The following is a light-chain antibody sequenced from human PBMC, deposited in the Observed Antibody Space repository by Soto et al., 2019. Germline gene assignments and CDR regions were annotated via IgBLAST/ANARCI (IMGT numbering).Light chain of an antibody. J-gene: IGKJ1*01. V-gene: IGKV1-39*01. CDR2: AAS. CDR1: QTISNY. CDR3: QPSYRSPRT. Sequence: DIQMTQSPSSLSASVGDRVTLTCRASQTISNYVSWYQQKPGKAPKCLIYAASTLQSGVPSRFSGSVSGTDFTLSIDSLQPEDFATYYCQPSYRSPRTFGQGTKVQLK.